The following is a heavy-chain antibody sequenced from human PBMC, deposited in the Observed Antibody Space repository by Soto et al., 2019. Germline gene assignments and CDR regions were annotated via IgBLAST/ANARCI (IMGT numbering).Heavy chain of an antibody. Sequence: PSETLSLTCTVSGGSISSYYWSWIRQPPGKGLEWIGYIYYSGSTNYNPSLKSRVTISVDTSKNQFSLKLSSVTAADTVVYYCARHSRITIFGVVRYYYYYMDVWGQGTTVTVSS. CDR2: IYYSGST. D-gene: IGHD3-3*01. J-gene: IGHJ6*03. CDR1: GGSISSYY. V-gene: IGHV4-59*08. CDR3: ARHSRITIFGVVRYYYYYMDV.